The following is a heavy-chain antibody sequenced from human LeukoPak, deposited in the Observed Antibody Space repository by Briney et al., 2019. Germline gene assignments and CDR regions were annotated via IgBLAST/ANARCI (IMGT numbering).Heavy chain of an antibody. D-gene: IGHD2-15*01. J-gene: IGHJ6*03. CDR3: ESLVVVVAATENMDV. CDR2: ISGSGGST. V-gene: IGHV3-23*01. CDR1: GFTFSSYA. Sequence: GGSLRLSCAASGFTFSSYAMSWVRQAPGKGLEWVSAISGSGGSTYYADSVKGRFTISRDNSKNTLYLQMNSLRAEDTAVYYCESLVVVVAATENMDVWGKGTTVTVSS.